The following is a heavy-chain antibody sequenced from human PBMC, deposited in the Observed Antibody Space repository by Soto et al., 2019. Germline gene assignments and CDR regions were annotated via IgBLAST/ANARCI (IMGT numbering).Heavy chain of an antibody. D-gene: IGHD2-15*01. Sequence: GGSLRLSCAASGFTFSSYAMSWVRQAPGKGLEWVSAISGSGGSTYYADSVKGRFTISRDNSKNTLYLQMNSLRAEDTAVYYCATKANIPKYCSGGSCYYYYYMDVWGKGTTVTVSS. V-gene: IGHV3-23*01. CDR3: ATKANIPKYCSGGSCYYYYYMDV. CDR1: GFTFSSYA. J-gene: IGHJ6*03. CDR2: ISGSGGST.